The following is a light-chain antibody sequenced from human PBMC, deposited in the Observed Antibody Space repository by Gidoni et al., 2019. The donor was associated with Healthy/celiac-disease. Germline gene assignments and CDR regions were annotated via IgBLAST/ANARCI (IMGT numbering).Light chain of an antibody. CDR2: DAS. J-gene: IGKJ2*01. Sequence: EIVLTQSPATLSLSPGERATLSCRAGQSVSSYLAWYQQKPGQAPRLLIYDASTRATGIPARFSGSGSGTDFTLTISSLEPEDFAVYYCQQRSNWPRGYTFGQGTKLEIK. CDR1: QSVSSY. CDR3: QQRSNWPRGYT. V-gene: IGKV3-11*01.